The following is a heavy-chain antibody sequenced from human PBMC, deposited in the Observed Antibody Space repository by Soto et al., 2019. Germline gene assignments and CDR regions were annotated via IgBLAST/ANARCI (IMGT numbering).Heavy chain of an antibody. D-gene: IGHD2-15*01. CDR2: IKSKTDGGTT. CDR3: TTDYCSGGSCPGYGAFDI. V-gene: IGHV3-15*01. Sequence: GGSLRLSCAASGFTFSNAWMSWVRQAPGKGLEWVGRIKSKTDGGTTDYAAPVKGRFTISRDDSKNTLYLQMNSLKTEDTAVYYCTTDYCSGGSCPGYGAFDIWGQGTMVTVSS. CDR1: GFTFSNAW. J-gene: IGHJ3*02.